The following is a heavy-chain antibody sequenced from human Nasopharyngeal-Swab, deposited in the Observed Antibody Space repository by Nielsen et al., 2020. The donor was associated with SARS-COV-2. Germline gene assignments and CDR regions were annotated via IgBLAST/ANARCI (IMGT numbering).Heavy chain of an antibody. CDR1: GFTVNTNY. CDR3: ARVSSGWDYHYYYMDV. J-gene: IGHJ6*03. Sequence: GESLKISCAASGFTVNTNYMSWVRQAPGKGLEWFSIIYSDGSTYYAGSVKGRFTISRHNSNNTLHLQMNSLRGEDTAVYYCARVSSGWDYHYYYMDVWGKGTTVTVSS. CDR2: IYSDGST. V-gene: IGHV3-53*04. D-gene: IGHD6-19*01.